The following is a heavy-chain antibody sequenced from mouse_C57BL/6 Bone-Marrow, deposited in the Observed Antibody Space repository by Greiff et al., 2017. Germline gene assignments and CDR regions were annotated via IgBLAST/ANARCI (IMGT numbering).Heavy chain of an antibody. CDR1: GYSITSGYY. V-gene: IGHV3-6*01. Sequence: ESGPGLVKPSQSLYLTCSVTGYSITSGYYWNWLRQFPGNKLEWMGYISYDGSNNYNPSLKNRISITRDTSKNQFFLKLNSVTTEDTATYYCAKECYCYGSSYFDYWGQGTTLTVSS. CDR2: ISYDGSN. D-gene: IGHD1-1*01. CDR3: AKECYCYGSSYFDY. J-gene: IGHJ2*01.